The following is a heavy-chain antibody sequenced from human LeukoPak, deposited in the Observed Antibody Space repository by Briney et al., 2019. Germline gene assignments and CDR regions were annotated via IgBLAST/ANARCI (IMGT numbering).Heavy chain of an antibody. CDR1: GFTFSGSA. D-gene: IGHD3-22*01. J-gene: IGHJ4*02. Sequence: GGSLKLSCAASGFTFSGSAMHWVRQASGKGLEWVGRIRSRTNSYATAYAASVKGRSTISRDDSKNTAYLQMNSLKTEDTAVYYCTRYYYDGSGYYYLFDYWGQGTLVTVSS. V-gene: IGHV3-73*01. CDR3: TRYYYDGSGYYYLFDY. CDR2: IRSRTNSYAT.